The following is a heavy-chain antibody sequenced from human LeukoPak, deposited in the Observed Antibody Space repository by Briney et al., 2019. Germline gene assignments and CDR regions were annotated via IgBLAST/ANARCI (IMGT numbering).Heavy chain of an antibody. V-gene: IGHV4-34*01. Sequence: SETLSLTCAVYGGSFSGYYWSWIRQPPRKGLEWIGEINHSGSTNYNPSLKSRVTISVDTSKNQFSLKLSSVTAADTAVYYCARGPRGYSGYDLWGAFDYWGQGTLVTVSS. CDR2: INHSGST. J-gene: IGHJ4*02. CDR1: GGSFSGYY. CDR3: ARGPRGYSGYDLWGAFDY. D-gene: IGHD5-12*01.